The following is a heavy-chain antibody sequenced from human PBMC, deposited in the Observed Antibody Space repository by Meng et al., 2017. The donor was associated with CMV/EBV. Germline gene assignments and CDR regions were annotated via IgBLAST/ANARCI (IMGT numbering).Heavy chain of an antibody. CDR3: ARGRVMYYDFWSGYHPLDY. CDR2: MNPNSGNT. Sequence: ASVKVSCKASGYTFTSYDINWVRQATGQGLEWMGWMNPNSGNTGYAQKFQGRVTMTRNTSISTAYMELNSLRSEDTAVYYCARGRVMYYDFWSGYHPLDYWGQGTLVTVSS. V-gene: IGHV1-8*01. J-gene: IGHJ4*02. D-gene: IGHD3-3*01. CDR1: GYTFTSYD.